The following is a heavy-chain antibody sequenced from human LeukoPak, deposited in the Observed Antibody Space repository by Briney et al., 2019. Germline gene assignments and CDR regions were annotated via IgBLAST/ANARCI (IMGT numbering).Heavy chain of an antibody. J-gene: IGHJ4*02. CDR3: AKGSEQQLVPPFDY. Sequence: PGRSLRLSCAASGFTFDDYAMHWVRQAPGKGLEWVSGISWNSGSIGYADSVKGRFTISRDNAKNSLYLQMNSLRAEDMALYYCAKGSEQQLVPPFDYWGQGTLVTVSS. D-gene: IGHD6-13*01. CDR2: ISWNSGSI. V-gene: IGHV3-9*03. CDR1: GFTFDDYA.